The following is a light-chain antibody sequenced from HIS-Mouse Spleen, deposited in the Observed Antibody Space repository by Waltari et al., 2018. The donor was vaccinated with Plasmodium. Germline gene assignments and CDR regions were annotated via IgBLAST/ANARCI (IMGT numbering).Light chain of an antibody. CDR3: QQYNNWPAWT. CDR1: QSVSSN. CDR2: GAS. Sequence: ELVMTQSPATLSVSPRERAALSCTASQSVSSNLAWYQQKPGQAPRLLIYGASTRATGIPARFSGSGSGTEFTLTISSLQSEDFAVYYCQQYNNWPAWTFGQGTKVEIK. V-gene: IGKV3-15*01. J-gene: IGKJ1*01.